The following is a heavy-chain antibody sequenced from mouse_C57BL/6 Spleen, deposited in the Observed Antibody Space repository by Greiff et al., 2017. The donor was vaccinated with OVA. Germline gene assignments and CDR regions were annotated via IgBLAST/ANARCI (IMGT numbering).Heavy chain of an antibody. CDR3: TRYYVYAMDY. CDR2: IDPETGGT. V-gene: IGHV1-15*01. CDR1: GYTFTDYE. D-gene: IGHD1-1*01. Sequence: VKLQESGAELVRPGASLTLSCKASGYTFTDYEMHWVKQTPVHGLEWIGAIDPETGGTAYNQKFKGKAILTADKSSSTAYMELRSLTSEDSAVYYCTRYYVYAMDYWGQGTSVTVSS. J-gene: IGHJ4*01.